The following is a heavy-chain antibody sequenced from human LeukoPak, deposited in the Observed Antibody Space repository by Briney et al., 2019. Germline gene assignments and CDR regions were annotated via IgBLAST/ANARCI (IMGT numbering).Heavy chain of an antibody. CDR2: INPSGGST. Sequence: GASVTVSCKASGYTFTSYYMHWVRQAPGQGLGWMGIINPSGGSTSYAQKFQGRVTMTRDTSTSTVYMELSSLRSEDTAVYYCARDSGYDLRVLDYYGMDVWGQGTTVTVSS. D-gene: IGHD5-12*01. V-gene: IGHV1-46*01. CDR3: ARDSGYDLRVLDYYGMDV. J-gene: IGHJ6*02. CDR1: GYTFTSYY.